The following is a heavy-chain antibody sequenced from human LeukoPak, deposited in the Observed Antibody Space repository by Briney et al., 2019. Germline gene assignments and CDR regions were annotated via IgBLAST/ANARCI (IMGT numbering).Heavy chain of an antibody. CDR3: ARERDYDFWSSAEAFDI. Sequence: ASVKVSCKASGYTFTSCGISWVRQAPGQGLEWMGWISAYNGNTNYAQKLQGRVTMTTDTSTSTAYMELRSLRSDDTAVYYCARERDYDFWSSAEAFDIWGQGTMVTVSS. CDR2: ISAYNGNT. J-gene: IGHJ3*02. D-gene: IGHD3-3*01. CDR1: GYTFTSCG. V-gene: IGHV1-18*01.